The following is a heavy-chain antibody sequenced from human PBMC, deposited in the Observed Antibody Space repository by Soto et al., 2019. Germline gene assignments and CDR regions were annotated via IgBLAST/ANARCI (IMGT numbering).Heavy chain of an antibody. Sequence: QLQLQESGSGLVKPSQTLSLTCAVSGGSISSGGYSWSWIRQPPGKGLEWIGYIYHSGSTYYNPSLKSRVTISVDRSKNQFSLKLSSATAADTAVYYCARGVTIFGVVTYNWFDPRGQGTLVTVSS. CDR1: GGSISSGGYS. V-gene: IGHV4-30-2*01. D-gene: IGHD3-3*01. J-gene: IGHJ5*02. CDR2: IYHSGST. CDR3: ARGVTIFGVVTYNWFDP.